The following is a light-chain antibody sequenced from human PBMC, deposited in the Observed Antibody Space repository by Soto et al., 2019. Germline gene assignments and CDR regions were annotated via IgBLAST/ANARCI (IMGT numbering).Light chain of an antibody. J-gene: IGKJ3*01. CDR3: QKYAGDPFT. V-gene: IGKV1-27*01. CDR2: AAS. CDR1: QDISSY. Sequence: DIQMTKSPSFLSASVGDRVTITCRASQDISSYLAGYQQKPGKVPQLLIYAASTVHSGVPSRFSGSGSGTDFTLNISSLQAEDVATYYSQKYAGDPFTFGPGTTVNIQ.